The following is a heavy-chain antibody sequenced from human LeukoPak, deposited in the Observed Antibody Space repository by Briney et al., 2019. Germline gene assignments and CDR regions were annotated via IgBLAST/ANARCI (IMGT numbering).Heavy chain of an antibody. V-gene: IGHV1-18*01. Sequence: GASVKVSCKASGYTFITHGISWVRQAPGQGLEWMGWISAYNGNTNYAQKLQGRVTMTTDTSTSTAYMELRSLRSDDTAVYYCARDNGYDSSGYAFDYWGQGTLVTVSS. CDR1: GYTFITHG. J-gene: IGHJ4*02. CDR3: ARDNGYDSSGYAFDY. CDR2: ISAYNGNT. D-gene: IGHD3-22*01.